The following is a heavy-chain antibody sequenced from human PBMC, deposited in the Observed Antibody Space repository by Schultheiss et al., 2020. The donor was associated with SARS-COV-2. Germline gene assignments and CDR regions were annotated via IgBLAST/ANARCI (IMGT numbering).Heavy chain of an antibody. V-gene: IGHV1-2*02. D-gene: IGHD3-10*01. J-gene: IGHJ6*02. CDR3: ARDQPYYYGSGSQMSDYYYGMDV. Sequence: ASVKVSCKASGYTFTGYYMHWVRQAPGQGLEWMGWINPNSGGTNYAQKFQGRVTMTRDTSISTAYMELSRLRSDDTAVYYCARDQPYYYGSGSQMSDYYYGMDVWGQGTTVTVSS. CDR1: GYTFTGYY. CDR2: INPNSGGT.